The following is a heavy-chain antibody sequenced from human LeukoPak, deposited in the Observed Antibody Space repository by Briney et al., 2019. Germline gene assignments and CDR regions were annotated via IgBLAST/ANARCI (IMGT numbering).Heavy chain of an antibody. CDR1: GFTFSSYS. Sequence: GGSLRLSCAASGFTFSSYSMNWVRQAPGKGLEWVSYISSSSSTIYYADSVKGRFTISRDNAKNSLYLQMNSLRAEDTAVYYCARDVLRFLEWLPCDYWGQGTLVTVSS. D-gene: IGHD3-3*01. J-gene: IGHJ4*02. V-gene: IGHV3-48*01. CDR3: ARDVLRFLEWLPCDY. CDR2: ISSSSSTI.